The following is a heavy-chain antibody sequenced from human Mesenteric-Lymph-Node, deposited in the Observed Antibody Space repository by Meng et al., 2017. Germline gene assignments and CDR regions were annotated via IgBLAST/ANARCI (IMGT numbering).Heavy chain of an antibody. CDR3: ARKSGVLDGYNFRGGFDY. CDR1: GGSISSSSYY. Sequence: SETLSLTCTVSGGSISSSSYYWGWIRQPPGKGLEWIGEINHSGSTNYNPSLKSRVTISVDTSKNQFSLKLSSVTAADTAVYYCARKSGVLDGYNFRGGFDYWGQGTLVTVSS. CDR2: INHSGST. J-gene: IGHJ4*02. V-gene: IGHV4-39*07. D-gene: IGHD5-24*01.